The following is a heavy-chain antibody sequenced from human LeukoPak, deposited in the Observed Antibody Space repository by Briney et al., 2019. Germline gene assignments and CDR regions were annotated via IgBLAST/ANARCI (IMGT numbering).Heavy chain of an antibody. CDR2: IGTTDNT. V-gene: IGHV3-13*01. CDR3: ARVPTNSWYNWFDP. CDR1: GFAFSIYD. Sequence: GGSLRLSCAASGFAFSIYDMHWVRQPTGKGLEWVSAIGTTDNTYYIDSVKGRFTISRENAKNSLYLQMNSLRAEDTVIYYCARVPTNSWYNWFDPWGQGTLVTVSS. D-gene: IGHD2-8*01. J-gene: IGHJ5*02.